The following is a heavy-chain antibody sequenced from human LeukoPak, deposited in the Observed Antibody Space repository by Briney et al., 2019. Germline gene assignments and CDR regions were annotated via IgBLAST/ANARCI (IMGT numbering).Heavy chain of an antibody. D-gene: IGHD3-22*01. CDR1: GFTFSSYG. J-gene: IGHJ4*02. CDR2: ISYDGSNK. CDR3: AKVSSEDGSGSTRHFDY. Sequence: GRSLRLSCAASGFTFSSYGMHWVRQAPGKGLEWVAVISYDGSNKYYADSVKGRFTISRDNSKNTLYLQMNSLRAEDTAVYYCAKVSSEDGSGSTRHFDYWGQGTLVTVSS. V-gene: IGHV3-30*18.